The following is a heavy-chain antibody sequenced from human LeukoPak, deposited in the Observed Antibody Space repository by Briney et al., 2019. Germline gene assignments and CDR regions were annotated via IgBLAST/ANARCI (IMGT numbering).Heavy chain of an antibody. Sequence: PSETLSLTCTVSGGSVSSGSSYWGWIRQPPGKGLEWIGYIYYSGSTNYNPSLKSRVTISVDTSKHQFSLKLSSVTAADTAVYYCARSYDATQARTFDIWGQGTMVTVSS. CDR2: IYYSGST. CDR3: ARSYDATQARTFDI. J-gene: IGHJ3*02. D-gene: IGHD4/OR15-4a*01. CDR1: GGSVSSGSSY. V-gene: IGHV4-61*01.